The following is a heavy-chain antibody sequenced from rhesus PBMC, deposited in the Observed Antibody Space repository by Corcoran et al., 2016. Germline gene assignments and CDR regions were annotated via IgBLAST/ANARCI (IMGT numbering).Heavy chain of an antibody. J-gene: IGHJ4*01. Sequence: QVQLQESGPGLVKPSATLSLTCTVSGGSISTKWWNWIRQPPGQGLVGSGRISGSGGSTSYNPSLKSRVTISTDTSKNQFSLKLNPVTAADTAVYYCARDRGHCDSNTCYQGFDYWGQGVLVTVSS. CDR2: ISGSGGST. CDR1: GGSISTKW. CDR3: ARDRGHCDSNTCYQGFDY. V-gene: IGHV4-147*01. D-gene: IGHD2-2*01.